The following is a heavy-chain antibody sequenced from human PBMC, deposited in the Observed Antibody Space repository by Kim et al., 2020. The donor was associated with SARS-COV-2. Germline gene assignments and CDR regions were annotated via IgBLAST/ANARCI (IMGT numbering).Heavy chain of an antibody. CDR3: AKRLDRRPFFYGMDV. CDR1: RFSFSMYG. Sequence: GGSLRLSCVASRFSFSMYGMTWVRQAPGKGLEWVACISGTGGNSYYADSVKGRFTISRDNSENSLYLEMNSLRVADTAVYYCAKRLDRRPFFYGMDVWGQGTTVTVSS. CDR2: ISGTGGNS. D-gene: IGHD3-9*01. J-gene: IGHJ6*02. V-gene: IGHV3-23*01.